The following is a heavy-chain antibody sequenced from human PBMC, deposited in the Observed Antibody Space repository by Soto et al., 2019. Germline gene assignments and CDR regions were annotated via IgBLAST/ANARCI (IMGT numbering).Heavy chain of an antibody. V-gene: IGHV4-59*08. CDR3: ARATYHYDSSDSFDI. Sequence: QVQLQESGPGLVKPSETLSLTCTVSGGSFSSYYWSWIRQPPGKGLEWIGYIYYSGSTNYNPSLKSRVTISVDTSKNPFSLKLSSVTAADTAVYYCARATYHYDSSDSFDIWGQGTMVTVSS. CDR1: GGSFSSYY. D-gene: IGHD3-22*01. J-gene: IGHJ3*02. CDR2: IYYSGST.